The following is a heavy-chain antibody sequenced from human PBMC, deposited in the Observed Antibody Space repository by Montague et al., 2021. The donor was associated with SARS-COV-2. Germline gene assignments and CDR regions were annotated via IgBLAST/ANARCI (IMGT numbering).Heavy chain of an antibody. CDR1: GGSVSTYY. V-gene: IGHV4-34*01. CDR3: ARDQTVLWWLWYGVDF. CDR2: IDHSGNT. D-gene: IGHD2-21*01. Sequence: SETLSLTCAVYGGSVSTYYWTWIRQPPGKGLEWIGNIDHSGNTNXNPSLKSRVTISVDTSTSQFSLYLTSVTAADAAVYYCARDQTVLWWLWYGVDFWGPGTPVTVSS. J-gene: IGHJ6*02.